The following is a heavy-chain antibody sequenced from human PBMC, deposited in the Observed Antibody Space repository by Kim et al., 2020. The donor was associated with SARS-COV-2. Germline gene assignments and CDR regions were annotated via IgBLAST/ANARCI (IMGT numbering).Heavy chain of an antibody. Sequence: GGSLRLSCVGSGFTFRSYGIHWVRQAPGKGLEWVAVISKDGSKKDYADSVKGRFTISRDNSKNTMFLQMDSLRVEDTAVYYCAKRGDHCWDINCFPGSWGQGTLVTVSS. V-gene: IGHV3-30*18. CDR3: AKRGDHCWDINCFPGS. D-gene: IGHD2-15*01. CDR2: ISKDGSKK. J-gene: IGHJ5*02. CDR1: GFTFRSYG.